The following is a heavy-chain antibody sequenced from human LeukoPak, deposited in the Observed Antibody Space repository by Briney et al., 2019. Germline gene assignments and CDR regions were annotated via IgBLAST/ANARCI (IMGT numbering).Heavy chain of an antibody. J-gene: IGHJ4*02. CDR3: AKGGKGFPLGLRFDS. CDR1: GGSVSSGSYY. V-gene: IGHV4-61*01. D-gene: IGHD2-21*01. Sequence: SETLSLTCTVSGGSVSSGSYYWSWIRQPPGKGLEWIGYIYYSGSTNYNPSLKSRVTISVDTSKNQFSLKLRSVTAADTAVYYCAKGGKGFPLGLRFDSWGQGTLVSVSS. CDR2: IYYSGST.